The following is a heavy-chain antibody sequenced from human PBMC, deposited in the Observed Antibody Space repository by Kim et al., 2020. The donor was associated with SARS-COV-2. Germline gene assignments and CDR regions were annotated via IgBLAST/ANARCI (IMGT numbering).Heavy chain of an antibody. J-gene: IGHJ6*02. V-gene: IGHV4-39*01. CDR2: FYYSGST. CDR3: ARRPYYYYGMDV. CDR1: GGSISSSSYY. Sequence: SETLSLTCTVSGGSISSSSYYWGWIRQPPGKGLEWIGSFYYSGSTYYNPSLKSRVTISVDTSKNQFSLKLSSVTAADTAVYYCARRPYYYYGMDVWGQGTTVTVSS.